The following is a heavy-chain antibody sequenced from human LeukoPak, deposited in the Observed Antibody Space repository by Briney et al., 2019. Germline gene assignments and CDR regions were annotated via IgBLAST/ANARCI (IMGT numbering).Heavy chain of an antibody. J-gene: IGHJ5*02. CDR1: GFTFTSYG. D-gene: IGHD2-2*01. V-gene: IGHV1-18*01. CDR2: ISAYNGNT. CDR3: ARIRGDIVVVPAARKPKNWFDP. Sequence: ASVKVSCKASGFTFTSYGISWVRQAPGQGLEWMGWISAYNGNTNYAQKLQGRVTMTTDTSTSTAYMELRSLRSDDTAVYYCARIRGDIVVVPAARKPKNWFDPWGQGTLVTVSS.